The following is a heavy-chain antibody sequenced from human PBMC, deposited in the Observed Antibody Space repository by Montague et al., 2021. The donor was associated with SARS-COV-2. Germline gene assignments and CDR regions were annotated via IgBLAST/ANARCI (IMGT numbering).Heavy chain of an antibody. CDR2: ISYDGSIK. J-gene: IGHJ4*02. CDR1: GFTFSSYA. Sequence: SLRLSCAASGFTFSSYAMHWVRQAPGKGLEWVAVISYDGSIKYYADSVKGRFTISRDNSKNTLYLQMNSLRAEDTAVYYCARPFSGSYYSYFDYWGQGTLVTVSS. CDR3: ARPFSGSYYSYFDY. D-gene: IGHD3-10*01. V-gene: IGHV3-30*04.